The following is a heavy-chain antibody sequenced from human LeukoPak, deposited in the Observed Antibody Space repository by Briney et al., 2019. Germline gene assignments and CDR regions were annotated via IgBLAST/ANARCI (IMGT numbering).Heavy chain of an antibody. CDR1: GGSFSGYY. D-gene: IGHD6-13*01. CDR3: ARRVKIAAAGKSYYYGMDV. J-gene: IGHJ6*02. V-gene: IGHV4-34*01. CDR2: INHSGST. Sequence: SETLSLTCAVYGGSFSGYYWSWIRQPPGKGLEWIGEINHSGSTNYNPSLKSRVTISVDTSKNQFSLKLSSVTAADTAVYYCARRVKIAAAGKSYYYGMDVWGQGTTVTVSS.